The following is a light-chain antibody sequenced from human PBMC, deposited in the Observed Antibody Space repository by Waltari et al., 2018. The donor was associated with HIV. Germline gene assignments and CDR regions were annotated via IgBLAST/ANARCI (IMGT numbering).Light chain of an antibody. CDR2: RNN. Sequence: QSMLTQPPSASGTPGQRVTIPCSGSSPNIGRYYVYWYQQVPGTAPKRLIYRNNQRPSGAPDRFSGSKSGTAACLAISGLRSEDEADYYCAAWDDSLSGWVFGGGTKLTVL. V-gene: IGLV1-47*01. CDR1: SPNIGRYY. CDR3: AAWDDSLSGWV. J-gene: IGLJ3*02.